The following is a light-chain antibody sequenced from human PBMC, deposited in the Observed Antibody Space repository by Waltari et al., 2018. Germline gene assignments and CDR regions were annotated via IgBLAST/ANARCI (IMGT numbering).Light chain of an antibody. J-gene: IGLJ3*02. Sequence: QSALTQPRSVSGSPGQSVTISCTGTSSDVGGYNYVSWYQQHPGKAPKLMIYDVSKRPSGVPVRFSGSKSGNTASLTISGLQAEDEADYYCCSYAGSYTFERVFGGGTKLTVL. CDR3: CSYAGSYTFERV. CDR1: SSDVGGYNY. V-gene: IGLV2-11*01. CDR2: DVS.